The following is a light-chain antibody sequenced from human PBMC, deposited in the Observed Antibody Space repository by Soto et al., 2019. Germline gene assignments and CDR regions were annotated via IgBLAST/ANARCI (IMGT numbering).Light chain of an antibody. Sequence: QSVLTQPPSVSAAPGQKVSISCSGRNSNIGNNYVSWYQQVPGTAPKLLIYDNNERPSGIPDRFSGSKSGTSATLGIAGLQTGDEAVYFCGTWDDSLSAVLFGGGIKLTVL. V-gene: IGLV1-51*01. CDR3: GTWDDSLSAVL. J-gene: IGLJ3*02. CDR1: NSNIGNNY. CDR2: DNN.